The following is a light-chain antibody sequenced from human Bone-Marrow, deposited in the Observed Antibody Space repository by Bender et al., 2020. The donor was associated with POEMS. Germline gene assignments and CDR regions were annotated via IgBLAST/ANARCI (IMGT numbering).Light chain of an antibody. CDR1: RSDVGTYNL. J-gene: IGLJ1*01. V-gene: IGLV2-23*01. CDR3: YSYAGSFYV. CDR2: EGS. Sequence: QSALTQPASVSGSPGQSITIACAGARSDVGTYNLVSWYQQHPGKAPKLLIYEGSKRPSGASKRLSASKSGNTASLTIAGLQAEDGADYYCYSYAGSFYVFGTGTKVTVL.